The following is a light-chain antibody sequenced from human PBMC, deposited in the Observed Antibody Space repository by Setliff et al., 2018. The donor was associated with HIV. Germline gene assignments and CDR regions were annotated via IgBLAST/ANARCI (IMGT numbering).Light chain of an antibody. V-gene: IGLV2-11*01. CDR2: EVS. Sequence: QSALAQPRSVSGSPGQSVTISCTGTSSDVGGYNYVSWYQQHPGKAPKLMIYEVSKRPSGVSNRFSGSKSGNTASLTISGLQAEDEADYYCCSYAGSSDVFGGGTKGTVL. CDR1: SSDVGGYNY. CDR3: CSYAGSSDV. J-gene: IGLJ3*02.